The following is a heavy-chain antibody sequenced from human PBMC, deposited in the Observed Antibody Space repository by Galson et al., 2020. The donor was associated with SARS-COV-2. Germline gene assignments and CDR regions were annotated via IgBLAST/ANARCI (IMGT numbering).Heavy chain of an antibody. J-gene: IGHJ6*02. D-gene: IGHD2-2*02. V-gene: IGHV1-46*01. CDR3: ARTGYCDSTSCYTWDNYYYYGMDV. CDR2: ISPIGGST. Sequence: ASVKVSCKASGYTFTNYYMHWVRQAPGQRLEWMGKISPIGGSTSYAQKFQGRVTMTRDTSTSTVYMELSSLRSEDTAVYYCARTGYCDSTSCYTWDNYYYYGMDVWGQGTTVTVSS. CDR1: GYTFTNYY.